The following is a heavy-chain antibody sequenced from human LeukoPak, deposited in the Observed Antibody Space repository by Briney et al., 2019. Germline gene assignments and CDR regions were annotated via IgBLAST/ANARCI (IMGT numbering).Heavy chain of an antibody. CDR3: ARATYYDFWSGYNTNQIFDY. J-gene: IGHJ4*02. CDR1: GGSISSYY. CDR2: IYYSGST. V-gene: IGHV4-59*08. Sequence: SETLSLTCTVSGGSISSYYWSWIRQPPGKGLEWIGYIYYSGSTNYNPSLKSRVTISVDTSKNQFSLKLSSVTAADTAVYYCARATYYDFWSGYNTNQIFDYWGQGTLVTVSS. D-gene: IGHD3-3*01.